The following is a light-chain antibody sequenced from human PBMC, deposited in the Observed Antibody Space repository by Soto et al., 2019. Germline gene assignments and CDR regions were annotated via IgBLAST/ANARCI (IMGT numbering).Light chain of an antibody. CDR2: DAS. Sequence: DIQMTQSPSSLSASVGDRVTITCQASQDISNYLNWYQQKPGKAPKLLIYDASNLETGVPSRFSGSGSGTDFTLTISSLQPEDFATYYCQQLNSYPLTFGGGTKVDIK. CDR1: QDISNY. CDR3: QQLNSYPLT. V-gene: IGKV1-33*01. J-gene: IGKJ4*01.